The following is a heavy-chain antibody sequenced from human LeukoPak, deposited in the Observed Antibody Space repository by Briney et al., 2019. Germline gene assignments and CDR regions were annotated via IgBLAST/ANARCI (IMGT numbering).Heavy chain of an antibody. Sequence: GGSLRLSCAASGFTFSSYAMSWVRQAPGKGLEWVSAISGSGGSTYYADSVKGRFTISRDNSKNTLYLQMNSLRAVDTAVYYCAKDSLPRYYDSSEPTFDYWGQGTLVTVSS. D-gene: IGHD3-22*01. CDR1: GFTFSSYA. V-gene: IGHV3-23*01. CDR2: ISGSGGST. J-gene: IGHJ4*02. CDR3: AKDSLPRYYDSSEPTFDY.